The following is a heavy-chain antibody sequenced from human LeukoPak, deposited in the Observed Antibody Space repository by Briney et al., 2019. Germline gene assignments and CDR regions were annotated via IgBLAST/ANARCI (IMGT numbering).Heavy chain of an antibody. CDR3: ARTYDTSGSPFDY. CDR1: GGSISSDDYY. CDR2: IYYSGTT. J-gene: IGHJ4*02. Sequence: SEILSLTCTVSGGSISSDDYYWSWIRQPPGKGLEWIGFIYYSGTTYYKPSLKNPVSISVDTSKNQFSLTVSSVTAADTAVYYCARTYDTSGSPFDYWGQGTLVTVSS. D-gene: IGHD3-22*01. V-gene: IGHV4-30-4*01.